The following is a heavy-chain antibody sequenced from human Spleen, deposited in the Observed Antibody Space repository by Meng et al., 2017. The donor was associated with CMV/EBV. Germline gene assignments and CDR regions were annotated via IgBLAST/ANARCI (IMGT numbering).Heavy chain of an antibody. Sequence: ASVKVSCKASGYTFTSYDINWVRQAPGQGLEWMGWINPGSGGSNFAPKFQGRVTLTTDTSVTTAYMELRSLKFDDTAVYFCAKRGYSSSSWFDSWGQGTLVTVSS. CDR1: GYTFTSYD. J-gene: IGHJ5*01. D-gene: IGHD6-6*01. CDR2: INPGSGGS. CDR3: AKRGYSSSSWFDS. V-gene: IGHV1-2*02.